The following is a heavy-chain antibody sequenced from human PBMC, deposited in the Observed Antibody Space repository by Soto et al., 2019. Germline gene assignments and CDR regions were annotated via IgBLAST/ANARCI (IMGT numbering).Heavy chain of an antibody. CDR1: GYTFSSYG. CDR3: ARVPLIRGIILTVPDY. Sequence: GASVKVSCKAPGYTFSSYGINWVRQAPGQGLEWLGWISTYNDNTAFAQNLQGRVTMTTDTSTSTAYMELRSLRSDDTAVYYCARVPLIRGIILTVPDYWGQGTLVTVSS. CDR2: ISTYNDNT. J-gene: IGHJ4*02. V-gene: IGHV1-18*04. D-gene: IGHD3-10*01.